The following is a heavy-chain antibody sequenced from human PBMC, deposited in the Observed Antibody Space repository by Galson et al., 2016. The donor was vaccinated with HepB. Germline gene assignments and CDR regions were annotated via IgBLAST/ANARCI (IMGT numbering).Heavy chain of an antibody. CDR3: ASPYTMMIY. J-gene: IGHJ4*02. CDR2: ISPSGSSL. Sequence: SLRLSCAASGFIFSDQYMSWIRQAPGRGLEWISYISPSGSSLHYADSVKGRFTISRDNAKNSLYLQMSSLRAEDTALYCCASPYTMMIYWGRGTLATVSP. D-gene: IGHD3-22*01. V-gene: IGHV3-11*01. CDR1: GFIFSDQY.